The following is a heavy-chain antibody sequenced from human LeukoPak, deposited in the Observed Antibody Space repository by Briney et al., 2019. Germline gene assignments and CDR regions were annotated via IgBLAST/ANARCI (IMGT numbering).Heavy chain of an antibody. CDR3: ARGAYGGPFDC. J-gene: IGHJ4*02. V-gene: IGHV3-53*04. CDR1: GFNVSSNY. D-gene: IGHD4/OR15-4a*01. Sequence: PGGSLRLSCAASGFNVSSNYMSWVRQAPGMGLEWVSVLYSVGGTYYADSVQGRFTISRHNSRNTLYLQLNSLRPEDTAVYYCARGAYGGPFDCWGQGTLVTVSS. CDR2: LYSVGGT.